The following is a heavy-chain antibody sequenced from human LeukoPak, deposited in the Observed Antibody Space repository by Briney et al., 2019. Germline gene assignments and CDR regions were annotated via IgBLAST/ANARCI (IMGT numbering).Heavy chain of an antibody. J-gene: IGHJ4*02. CDR1: GGSISSYY. CDR3: ARQNYGSAPLRY. D-gene: IGHD3-10*01. Sequence: SETLSLTCTVSGGSISSYYWSWIRQPPGKGLEWIGYIYYSGSTNYNPSLKSRVTISVDTSKNQFSLKLSSVTAADTAVYFCARQNYGSAPLRYWGQGTLVTVSS. V-gene: IGHV4-59*08. CDR2: IYYSGST.